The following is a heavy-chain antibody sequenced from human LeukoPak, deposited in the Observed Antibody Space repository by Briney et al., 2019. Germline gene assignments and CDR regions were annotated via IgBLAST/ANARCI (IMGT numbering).Heavy chain of an antibody. V-gene: IGHV3-21*01. J-gene: IGHJ4*02. CDR2: ISSSSSYI. Sequence: PGGSLRLSCAASGFTFSSYSMNWVRQAPGKGLEWVSSISSSSSYIYYADSVKGRFTISRDNAKNSLYLQMNSLRAEDTAVYYCARDDNYYDSSGSFDYWGQGTLVTVSS. D-gene: IGHD3-22*01. CDR1: GFTFSSYS. CDR3: ARDDNYYDSSGSFDY.